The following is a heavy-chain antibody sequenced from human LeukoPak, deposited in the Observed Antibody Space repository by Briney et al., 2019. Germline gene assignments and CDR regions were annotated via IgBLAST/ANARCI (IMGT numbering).Heavy chain of an antibody. CDR1: GGSISSYY. Sequence: SETLSLTCTVSGGSISSYYWSWIRQPAGKGLEWIGRIYTSGSTNYNPSLKSRVTMSVDTSKNQFSLKLSSVTAADTAVYYCARDGPSYDSSGYSPDYFDYWGQGTLVTVSS. CDR3: ARDGPSYDSSGYSPDYFDY. J-gene: IGHJ4*02. D-gene: IGHD3-22*01. CDR2: IYTSGST. V-gene: IGHV4-4*07.